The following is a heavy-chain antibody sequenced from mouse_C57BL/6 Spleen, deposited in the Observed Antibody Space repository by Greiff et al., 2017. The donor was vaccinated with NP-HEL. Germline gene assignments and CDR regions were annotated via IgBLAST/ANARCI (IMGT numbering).Heavy chain of an antibody. CDR3: ARSGVSREFDV. V-gene: IGHV1-39*01. J-gene: IGHJ1*03. CDR2: LNPNYGTT. CDR1: GYSFTDYN. Sequence: EVQLQESGPELVKPGASVKISCKASGYSFTDYNMNWVKQSHGKSLEWIGVLNPNYGTTSYNQKFKGKATLTVDQSSSTAYMQLNSLTSEDSAGYYCARSGVSREFDVWGTGTTGTVSS. D-gene: IGHD2-10*02.